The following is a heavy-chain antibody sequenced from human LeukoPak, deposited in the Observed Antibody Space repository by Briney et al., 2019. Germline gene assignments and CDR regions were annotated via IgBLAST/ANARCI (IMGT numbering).Heavy chain of an antibody. CDR3: ARQGGGFLYFEL. CDR2: IYYSGIT. J-gene: IGHJ2*01. V-gene: IGHV4-59*08. CDR1: GGSISSYY. D-gene: IGHD6-25*01. Sequence: PSQTLSLTCTVSGGSISSYYWSWIRQPPGEGLEWVGYIYYSGITNYNPSLKRRVTISVDTAKNQFSLKLSSVTAADTAVYYCARQGGGFLYFELWGRGTLVTVSS.